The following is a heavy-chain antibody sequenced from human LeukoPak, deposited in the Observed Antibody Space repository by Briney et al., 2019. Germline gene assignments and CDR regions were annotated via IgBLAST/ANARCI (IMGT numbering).Heavy chain of an antibody. D-gene: IGHD5-18*01. J-gene: IGHJ5*02. CDR1: GYTFTGYY. CDR2: INPNSGGT. CDR3: ARAVGDTAMVVNWFDP. V-gene: IGHV1-2*02. Sequence: GASVKVSCKASGYTFTGYYMHWVRQAPGQGLEWMGWINPNSGGTNYAQKFQGRVTMTRDTSITTAYMELSRLRSDDTAVYYCARAVGDTAMVVNWFDPWGQGTLVTVSS.